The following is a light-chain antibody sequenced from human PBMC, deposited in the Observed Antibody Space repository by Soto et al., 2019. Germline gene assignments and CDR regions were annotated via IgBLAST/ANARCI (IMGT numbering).Light chain of an antibody. Sequence: QSALTQPASVSGSPGQSITISCTGTSSDVGDYNYVSWYQQHPGKAPKLMIYEVSNRPSGVSNRFSGSKSGNTASLTISGLQAEDEADYYCSSYTSSNTWVFGGGTKGTVL. CDR2: EVS. CDR1: SSDVGDYNY. CDR3: SSYTSSNTWV. J-gene: IGLJ3*02. V-gene: IGLV2-14*01.